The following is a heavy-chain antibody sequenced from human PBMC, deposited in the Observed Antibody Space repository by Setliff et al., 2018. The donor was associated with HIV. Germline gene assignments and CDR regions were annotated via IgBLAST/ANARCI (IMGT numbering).Heavy chain of an antibody. J-gene: IGHJ6*03. V-gene: IGHV4-38-2*01. D-gene: IGHD2-21*02. CDR2: IYYSGST. CDR3: ARQYCGGDCHFYYYMDV. CDR1: GYSITSGYR. Sequence: SETLSLTCALSGYSITSGYRWGWIRQPPGKGLEWIGAIYYSGSTYYSPSLKSRVTISVDTSKNQFSLNLNSVTAADTAVYYCARQYCGGDCHFYYYMDVWGKGTTVTVSS.